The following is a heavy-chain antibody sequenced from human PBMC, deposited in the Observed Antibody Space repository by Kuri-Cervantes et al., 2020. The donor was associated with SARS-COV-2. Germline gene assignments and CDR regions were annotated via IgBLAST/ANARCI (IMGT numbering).Heavy chain of an antibody. D-gene: IGHD6-19*01. Sequence: SVKVSCKASGGTFSSYAISWVRQAPGQGLEWMGGIIPIFGTANYAQKFQGRVTITADESTSTAYMELSSLRSEDTAVCYCARAGVAGYSSGWNPYYYYGMDVWGQGTTVTVSS. CDR2: IIPIFGTA. J-gene: IGHJ6*02. CDR1: GGTFSSYA. CDR3: ARAGVAGYSSGWNPYYYYGMDV. V-gene: IGHV1-69*13.